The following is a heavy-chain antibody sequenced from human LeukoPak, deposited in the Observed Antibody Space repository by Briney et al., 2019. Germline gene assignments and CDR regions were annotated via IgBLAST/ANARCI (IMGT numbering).Heavy chain of an antibody. Sequence: SSETLSLTWTVSGGSISSYYWSWIRQPPGKGLEWIGYIYYSGSTNYNPSLKSRVTISVDTSKNQFSLKLSSVTAADTAVYYCARGGRRFLEWFDFDPWGQGTLVTVSS. D-gene: IGHD3-3*01. V-gene: IGHV4-59*01. CDR3: ARGGRRFLEWFDFDP. J-gene: IGHJ5*02. CDR1: GGSISSYY. CDR2: IYYSGST.